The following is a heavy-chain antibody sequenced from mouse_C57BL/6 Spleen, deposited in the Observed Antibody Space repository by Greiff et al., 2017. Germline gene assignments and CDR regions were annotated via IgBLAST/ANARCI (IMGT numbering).Heavy chain of an antibody. CDR2: IYPRSGNT. J-gene: IGHJ1*03. CDR3: ARGFITTVVATENWYFDV. V-gene: IGHV1-81*01. Sequence: VQLQQSGAELARPGASVKMSCKASGYTFTSYGISWVKQRTGQGLEWIGEIYPRSGNTYYNEKFKGKATLTADKSSSTAYMELRSLTSEDSAVYFGARGFITTVVATENWYFDVWGTGTTVTVSS. D-gene: IGHD1-1*01. CDR1: GYTFTSYG.